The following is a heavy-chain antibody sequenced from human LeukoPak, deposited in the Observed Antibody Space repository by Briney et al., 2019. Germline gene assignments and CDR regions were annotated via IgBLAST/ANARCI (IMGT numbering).Heavy chain of an antibody. D-gene: IGHD3-22*01. CDR2: ISKNGKTI. CDR3: ARDSNLYYYDSSGYLNYNWFDP. CDR1: GFTFSDYY. Sequence: PGGSLRLSCAASGFTFSDYYMSWIRQAPGKGLEWLSYISKNGKTIYYADSVKARFTISRDNAKKSVYLQMNSLRAEDTAVYYCARDSNLYYYDSSGYLNYNWFDPWGQGTLVTVSS. V-gene: IGHV3-11*01. J-gene: IGHJ5*02.